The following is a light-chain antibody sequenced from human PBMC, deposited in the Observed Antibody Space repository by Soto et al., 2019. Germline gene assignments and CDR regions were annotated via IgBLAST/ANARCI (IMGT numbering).Light chain of an antibody. J-gene: IGKJ1*01. CDR3: KQYNSYWT. CDR2: DAS. Sequence: DIQMNQSPSTLSASVGAPFTVTGRASQSVSGWLAWYQQKPGEDPKLLIYDASALPRGVPSRFSGSGSGTKFTLTIASLQPEDFATYYCKQYNSYWTVGQGTKVDIK. CDR1: QSVSGW. V-gene: IGKV1-5*01.